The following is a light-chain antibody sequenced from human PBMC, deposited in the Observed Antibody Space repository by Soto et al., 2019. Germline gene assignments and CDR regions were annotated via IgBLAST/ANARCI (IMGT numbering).Light chain of an antibody. CDR2: KAS. Sequence: ALRLTQSPSSVSASVGDRITITCRASQDIHTFLAWYQQKPGKAPQLLIYKASTLQSGVPSRFSGSGSGTDFTLTISSLQPEDFATYSCQQFYIFPVTFGQGTRLEIK. V-gene: IGKV1-13*02. CDR1: QDIHTF. CDR3: QQFYIFPVT. J-gene: IGKJ5*01.